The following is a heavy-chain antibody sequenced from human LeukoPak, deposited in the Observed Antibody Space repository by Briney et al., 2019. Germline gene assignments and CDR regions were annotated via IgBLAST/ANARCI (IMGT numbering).Heavy chain of an antibody. Sequence: ASVKVSCKASGYTFTGYYMHWVRQAPGQGLEWMGRINPNSGGTNYAQKFQGRVTMTRDTSISTAYMELSRLRSDDTAEYYVAKSGATQGGMGGGNIDYWGQGTLVTVSS. J-gene: IGHJ4*02. CDR3: AKSGATQGGMGGGNIDY. CDR1: GYTFTGYY. CDR2: INPNSGGT. D-gene: IGHD3-16*01. V-gene: IGHV1-2*06.